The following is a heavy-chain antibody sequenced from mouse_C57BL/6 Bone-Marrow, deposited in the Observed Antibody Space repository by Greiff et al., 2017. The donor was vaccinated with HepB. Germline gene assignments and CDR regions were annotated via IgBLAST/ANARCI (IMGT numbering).Heavy chain of an antibody. Sequence: VQLQQSGAELARPGVSVKLSCKASGYTFTSYGISWVKQRTGQGLEWIGEIYPRSGNTYYNEKFKGKATLTADKSSSTAYMELRSLTSEDSAVYFCARNGYPAWFAYWGQGTLVTVSA. CDR3: ARNGYPAWFAY. CDR2: IYPRSGNT. J-gene: IGHJ3*01. V-gene: IGHV1-81*01. D-gene: IGHD2-2*01. CDR1: GYTFTSYG.